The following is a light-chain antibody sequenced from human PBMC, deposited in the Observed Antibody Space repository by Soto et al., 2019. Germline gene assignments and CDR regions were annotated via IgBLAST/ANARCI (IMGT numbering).Light chain of an antibody. V-gene: IGLV2-14*01. CDR1: SSDVGGYKY. J-gene: IGLJ1*01. CDR2: EVS. CDR3: SSYTRTSTYV. Sequence: QSVLTQPASVSGPPGQSITIFCTGTSSDVGGYKYVSWYQQHPGKAPKLIIYEVSNRPSGVSNRFSGSKSGNTASLTISELQAEDEAYYYCSSYTRTSTYVFGTGTKVTVL.